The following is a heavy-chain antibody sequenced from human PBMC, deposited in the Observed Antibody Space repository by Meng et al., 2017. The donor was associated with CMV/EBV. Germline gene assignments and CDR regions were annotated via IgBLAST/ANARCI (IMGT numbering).Heavy chain of an antibody. CDR3: AKVGGAAAGPLAYYGMDV. Sequence: SETLSLTCAVYGGSFSGYYWSWIRQPPGKGLEWIGEINHSGSTNYNPSLKSQVTISVDTSKNQFSLKLSSVTAADTAVYYCAKVGGAAAGPLAYYGMDVWGQGTTVTVSS. D-gene: IGHD6-13*01. CDR2: INHSGST. CDR1: GGSFSGYY. J-gene: IGHJ6*02. V-gene: IGHV4-34*01.